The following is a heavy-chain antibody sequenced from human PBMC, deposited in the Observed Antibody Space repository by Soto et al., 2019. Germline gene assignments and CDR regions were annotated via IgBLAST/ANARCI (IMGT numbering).Heavy chain of an antibody. D-gene: IGHD1-1*01. CDR1: GGSISSYY. V-gene: IGHV4-59*08. CDR3: ARHSNPETTAVDY. Sequence: SETLSLTCTVSGGSISSYYWSWIRQPPGKGLEWIGYIYYSGSTNYNPSLKSRVTIPVDTSKNQFSLKLSSVTAADTAVYYCARHSNPETTAVDYWGQGTLVTVSS. J-gene: IGHJ4*02. CDR2: IYYSGST.